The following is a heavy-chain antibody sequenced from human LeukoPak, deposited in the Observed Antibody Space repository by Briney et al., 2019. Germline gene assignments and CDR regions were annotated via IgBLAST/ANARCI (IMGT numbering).Heavy chain of an antibody. D-gene: IGHD6-19*01. Sequence: GGSLRLSCAASGFTFSSYSMNWVRQAPGKGLEWVSSISSSSSYIYYADSVKGRFTISRDNAKNSLYLQMNSPRAEDTAVYYCAKAPTGYSSGSRDYWGQGTLVTVSS. CDR3: AKAPTGYSSGSRDY. CDR1: GFTFSSYS. J-gene: IGHJ4*02. V-gene: IGHV3-21*04. CDR2: ISSSSSYI.